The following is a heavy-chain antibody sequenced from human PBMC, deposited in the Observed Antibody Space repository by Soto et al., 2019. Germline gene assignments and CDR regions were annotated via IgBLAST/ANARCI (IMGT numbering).Heavy chain of an antibody. CDR3: ARARIVVAGTIVDY. CDR1: GYSISSGYY. D-gene: IGHD6-19*01. J-gene: IGHJ4*02. V-gene: IGHV4-38-2*01. Sequence: SETLSLTCAVSGYSISSGYYCGWIRQPPGKGLEWIGSIYHSGNTYYNPSLKSRVTISVDTSKNHFSLKLSSVAAADTAVYYCARARIVVAGTIVDYWGQGTLVTVSS. CDR2: IYHSGNT.